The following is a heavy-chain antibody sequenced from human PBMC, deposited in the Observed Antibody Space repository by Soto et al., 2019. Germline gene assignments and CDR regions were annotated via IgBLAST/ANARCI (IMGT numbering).Heavy chain of an antibody. CDR2: IYPGDSDT. Sequence: GESLKISCKGSGYRFTNYWIGWVRQMPGKGLKWMGIIYPGDSDTRYSPYFQGQDTISADKSISTAYLQWSSLKASDTAMYYCARGDYYDSSGHDAFDIWGQGTMVTVSS. V-gene: IGHV5-51*01. D-gene: IGHD3-22*01. CDR1: GYRFTNYW. CDR3: ARGDYYDSSGHDAFDI. J-gene: IGHJ3*02.